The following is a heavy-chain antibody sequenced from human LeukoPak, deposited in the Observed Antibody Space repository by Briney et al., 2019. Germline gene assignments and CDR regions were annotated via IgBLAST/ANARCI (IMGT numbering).Heavy chain of an antibody. CDR1: GGSISSYY. CDR3: ARSGRYYDILTGYYAEYYFDH. Sequence: PSETLSLTCTVSGGSISSYYWSWIRQPPGKGLEWIGYIYYSGSTNYNPSLKSRVTISVDTSKNQFSLKLSSVTAADTAVYYCARSGRYYDILTGYYAEYYFDHWGQGTLVTVSS. V-gene: IGHV4-59*01. J-gene: IGHJ4*02. CDR2: IYYSGST. D-gene: IGHD3-9*01.